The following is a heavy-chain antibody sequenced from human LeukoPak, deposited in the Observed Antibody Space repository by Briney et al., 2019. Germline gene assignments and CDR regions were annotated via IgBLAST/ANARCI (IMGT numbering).Heavy chain of an antibody. J-gene: IGHJ4*02. D-gene: IGHD1-1*01. CDR1: GYTFTGYY. V-gene: IGHV1-2*02. Sequence: ASVKVSCTASGYTFTGYYMHWVRQAPGQGLEWMGWINPNSGGTNYAQKFQGRVTMTRDTSISTAYMELSRLRSDDTAVYYCARGGYGGPRVAFDYWGQGTLVTVSS. CDR2: INPNSGGT. CDR3: ARGGYGGPRVAFDY.